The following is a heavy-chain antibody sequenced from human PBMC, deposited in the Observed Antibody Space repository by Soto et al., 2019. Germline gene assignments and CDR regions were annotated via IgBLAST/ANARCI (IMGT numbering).Heavy chain of an antibody. CDR1: GDSISSSGYY. D-gene: IGHD3-10*01. V-gene: IGHV4-39*01. J-gene: IGHJ5*02. CDR2: IYYSGST. CDR3: ARQGAGYYGYVTWFDP. Sequence: SETLSLTCTVSGDSISSSGYYWVWIRQAPGKGLEWIGSIYYSGSTYYNPSLKSRVTISVDTSKNQFSLKLSSVTAADTAVYYCARQGAGYYGYVTWFDPWGQGTLVT.